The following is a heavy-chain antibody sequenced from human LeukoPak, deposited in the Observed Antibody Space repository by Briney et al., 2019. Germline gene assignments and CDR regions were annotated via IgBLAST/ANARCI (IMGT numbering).Heavy chain of an antibody. CDR1: GYTFTGYY. CDR2: INPNSGGT. J-gene: IGHJ4*02. CDR3: AKGEFGELSSFDY. D-gene: IGHD3-10*01. Sequence: ASVKVSCKASGYTFTGYYMHWVRQAPGQGLEWMGWINPNSGGTNYAQKFQGRVTMTRDTSISTAYMELRSLRSDDTAVYYCAKGEFGELSSFDYWGQGTLVTVSS. V-gene: IGHV1-2*02.